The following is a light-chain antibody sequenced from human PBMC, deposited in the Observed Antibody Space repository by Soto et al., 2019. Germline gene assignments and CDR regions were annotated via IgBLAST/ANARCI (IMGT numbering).Light chain of an antibody. J-gene: IGKJ1*01. CDR2: GAS. CDR3: QQYGCSRT. V-gene: IGKV3-20*01. Sequence: EIVLTQSPGTLSLSPGERATLSCRASQSVSSSYLAWYQQKPGQAPRLLIYGASSRATGIPDRFSGSGSGTDFTRTISRLEPEDFAVYYCQQYGCSRTFGQGTKVEIK. CDR1: QSVSSSY.